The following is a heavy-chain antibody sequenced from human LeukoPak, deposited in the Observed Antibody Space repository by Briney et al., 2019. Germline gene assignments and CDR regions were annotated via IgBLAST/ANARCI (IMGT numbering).Heavy chain of an antibody. CDR2: INNDGSTT. Sequence: GSLRLSCAASGFTFSTYWMHWVRQAPGKGLVWVSRINNDGSTTTYADSVKGRFTISRDNAKNTLYLQMNSLRAEDTAVYYCATIATPQDYWGQGTLVTVSS. V-gene: IGHV3-74*01. D-gene: IGHD2-21*01. CDR3: ATIATPQDY. J-gene: IGHJ4*02. CDR1: GFTFSTYW.